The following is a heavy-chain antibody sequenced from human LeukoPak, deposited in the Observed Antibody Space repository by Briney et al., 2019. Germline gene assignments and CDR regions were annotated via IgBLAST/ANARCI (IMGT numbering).Heavy chain of an antibody. CDR2: IIPIFGTA. CDR3: ASNYGYGSGSYDYYYYGMDV. CDR1: GGTFSSYA. J-gene: IGHJ6*04. V-gene: IGHV1-69*06. D-gene: IGHD3-10*01. Sequence: ASVKVSCKASGGTFSSYAISWVRQAPGQGLGWMGGIIPIFGTANYAQKFQGRVTITADKSTSTAYMELSSLRSEDTAVYYCASNYGYGSGSYDYYYYGMDVWGKGTTVTVSS.